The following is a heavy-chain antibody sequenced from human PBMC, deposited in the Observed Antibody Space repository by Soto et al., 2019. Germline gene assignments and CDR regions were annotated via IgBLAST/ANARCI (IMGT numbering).Heavy chain of an antibody. V-gene: IGHV3-30*03. J-gene: IGHJ4*02. CDR3: ARDSGWPILKFDN. CDR1: AFDFSSYG. Sequence: PVGSLSLSCAVSAFDFSSYGIHWVRQAPGKGLEWVAASSYDGRETFYADSAKGRFTVSKEMSKDTAFLQMNALRHEDTAVYFCARDSGWPILKFDNWRQGTQVTVSS. CDR2: SSYDGRET. D-gene: IGHD3-10*01.